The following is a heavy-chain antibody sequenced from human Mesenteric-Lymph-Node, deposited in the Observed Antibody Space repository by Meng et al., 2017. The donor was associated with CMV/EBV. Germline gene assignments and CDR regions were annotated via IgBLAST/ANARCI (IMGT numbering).Heavy chain of an antibody. V-gene: IGHV3-48*03. D-gene: IGHD2-2*01. J-gene: IGHJ4*02. CDR1: GFTFSSYE. Sequence: GGSLRLSCAASGFTFSSYEMNWVRQAPGKGLEWVSYISSSGSTIYYADSVKGRFTISRDNAKNSLYLQMNSLRAEDTAVYYCARDGGRYCSSTSCLIDYWGQGTLVTVSS. CDR3: ARDGGRYCSSTSCLIDY. CDR2: ISSSGSTI.